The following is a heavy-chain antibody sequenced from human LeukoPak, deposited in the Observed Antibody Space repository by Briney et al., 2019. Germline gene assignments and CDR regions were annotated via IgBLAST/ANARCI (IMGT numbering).Heavy chain of an antibody. CDR1: GFTFSSYG. CDR3: ARDKAGSSSWYDVYYYYMDV. J-gene: IGHJ6*03. V-gene: IGHV3-30*02. Sequence: GGSLRLSCVASGFTFSSYGMDWVRQAPGKGLEWVAFIRFDGSNKHYAESVKGRFTISRDNSKNTLYLQMNNLRPEDAAVYYCARDKAGSSSWYDVYYYYMDVWGKGTTVTVSS. CDR2: IRFDGSNK. D-gene: IGHD6-13*01.